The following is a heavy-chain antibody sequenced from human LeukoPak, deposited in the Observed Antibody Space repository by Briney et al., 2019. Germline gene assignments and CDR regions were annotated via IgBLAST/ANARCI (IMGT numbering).Heavy chain of an antibody. J-gene: IGHJ4*02. CDR1: GYSFTTYW. D-gene: IGHD6-19*01. Sequence: GESLQISCQGSGYSFTTYWIGWVRQLPGKGLEWMGIIYPGDADTRYSTSFQGQVTVSADKSINTAYLQWSSLKASDTAMYYCARKYSSGWPNWGQGTLVTVSS. CDR2: IYPGDADT. CDR3: ARKYSSGWPN. V-gene: IGHV5-51*01.